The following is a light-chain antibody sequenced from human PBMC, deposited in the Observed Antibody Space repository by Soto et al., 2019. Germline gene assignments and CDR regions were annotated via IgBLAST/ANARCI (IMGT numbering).Light chain of an antibody. Sequence: SQSVSSTYLAWYQQKPGQAPSLLIYGASSRATGIPDRISGSGSGTDFTLSISRLEPEDFAVYYCQQFGSSRWTFGQGTKVDI. CDR2: GAS. CDR1: QSVSSTY. CDR3: QQFGSSRWT. V-gene: IGKV3-20*01. J-gene: IGKJ1*01.